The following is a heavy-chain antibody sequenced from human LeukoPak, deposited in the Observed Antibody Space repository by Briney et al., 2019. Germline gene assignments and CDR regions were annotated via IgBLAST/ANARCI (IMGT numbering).Heavy chain of an antibody. J-gene: IGHJ5*02. CDR1: GGSISSYY. CDR2: IYYSGST. V-gene: IGHV4-59*08. Sequence: SETLSLTCTVSGGSISSYYWSWIRQPPGKGLEWIGYIYYSGSTNYNPSLKSRVTISVDTSKNQFSLKLSSVTAADTAVYYCARQYYYDSSASYYNWFDPWGQGTLVTVSS. CDR3: ARQYYYDSSASYYNWFDP. D-gene: IGHD3-22*01.